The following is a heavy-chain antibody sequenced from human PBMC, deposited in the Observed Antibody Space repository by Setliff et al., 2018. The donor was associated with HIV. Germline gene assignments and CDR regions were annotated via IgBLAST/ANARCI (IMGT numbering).Heavy chain of an antibody. D-gene: IGHD6-13*01. V-gene: IGHV4-34*01. CDR2: ISHSGST. CDR1: DGSFSDYY. CDR3: ARAVIRVAAAIDY. J-gene: IGHJ4*02. Sequence: SETLSLTCAVSDGSFSDYYWVWIRQSPGKGLEWIGEISHSGSTNYNPSLKSRVTLSVDTSKNQFSLKLSSVTAADTAVYYCARAVIRVAAAIDYWGQGTLVTVSS.